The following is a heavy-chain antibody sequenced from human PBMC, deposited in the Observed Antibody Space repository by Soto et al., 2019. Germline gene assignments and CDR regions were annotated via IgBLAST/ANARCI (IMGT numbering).Heavy chain of an antibody. Sequence: GGSLRLSCAASGFTFSSYSMNWVRQAPGKGLEWVSYISSSSSTIYYADSVKGRFTISRDNAKNSLYLQMNSLRAEDTAVYYCAREAVDIVAASLNWFAPWGQGTLVTVSS. D-gene: IGHD5-12*01. CDR3: AREAVDIVAASLNWFAP. CDR1: GFTFSSYS. CDR2: ISSSSSTI. J-gene: IGHJ5*02. V-gene: IGHV3-48*01.